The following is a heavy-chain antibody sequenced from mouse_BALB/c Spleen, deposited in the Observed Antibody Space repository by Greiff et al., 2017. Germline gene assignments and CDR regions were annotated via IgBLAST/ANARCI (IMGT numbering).Heavy chain of an antibody. CDR3: ARHYDYDGGAMDY. V-gene: IGHV5-12-2*01. J-gene: IGHJ4*01. CDR2: ISNGGGST. D-gene: IGHD2-4*01. CDR1: GFTFSSYT. Sequence: EVMLVESGGGLVQPGGSLKLSCAASGFTFSSYTMSWVRQTPEKRLEWVAYISNGGGSTYYPDTVKGRFTISRDNAKNTLYLQMSSLKSEDTAMYYCARHYDYDGGAMDYWGQGTSVTVSS.